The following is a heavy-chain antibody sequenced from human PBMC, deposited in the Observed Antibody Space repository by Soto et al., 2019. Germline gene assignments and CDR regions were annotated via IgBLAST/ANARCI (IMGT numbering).Heavy chain of an antibody. D-gene: IGHD2-2*01. CDR2: IRSKAYGGTT. CDR1: GFTFGDYA. CDR3: TSPSYWYQLLFGGRYGMDV. J-gene: IGHJ6*02. Sequence: PGESLKISCTASGFTFGDYAMSWVRQAPGKGLEWVGFIRSKAYGGTTEYAASVKGRFTISRDDSKSIAYLQMNSLKTEDTAVYYCTSPSYWYQLLFGGRYGMDVWGQGTTVTVSS. V-gene: IGHV3-49*04.